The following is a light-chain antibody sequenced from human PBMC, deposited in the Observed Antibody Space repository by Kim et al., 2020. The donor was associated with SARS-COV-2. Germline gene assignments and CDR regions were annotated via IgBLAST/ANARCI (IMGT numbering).Light chain of an antibody. Sequence: QSALTQPASVSGSPGQSITISRTGTSSDVGGYNYVSWYQQHPGKAPKLMIYDVSKRPLGVSNRFSGSKSGNTASLTISGLQAEDGADYYCSSNTSGSTLVFGGGTQLTVL. J-gene: IGLJ2*01. CDR2: DVS. CDR1: SSDVGGYNY. CDR3: SSNTSGSTLV. V-gene: IGLV2-14*01.